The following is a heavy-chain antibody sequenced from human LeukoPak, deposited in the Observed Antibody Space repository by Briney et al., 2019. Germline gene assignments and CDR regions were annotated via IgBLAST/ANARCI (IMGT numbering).Heavy chain of an antibody. J-gene: IGHJ4*02. D-gene: IGHD3-10*01. Sequence: SETLSLTCTVSSGSISSYYWSWIRQPAGKGLEWIGRIHTSGSTNYNPSLKSRVTMSVDTSKNQFSLKLSSVTAADTAVYYCARDWYYYGSGNIIFDYWGQGTLVTVSS. V-gene: IGHV4-4*07. CDR1: SGSISSYY. CDR2: IHTSGST. CDR3: ARDWYYYGSGNIIFDY.